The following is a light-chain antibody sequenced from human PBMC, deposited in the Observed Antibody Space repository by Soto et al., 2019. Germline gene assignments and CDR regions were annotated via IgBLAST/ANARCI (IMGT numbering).Light chain of an antibody. CDR3: QPDGRSLT. Sequence: EIVLTQSPGTLSLSPGERATLSCRARQSVTNRYLALYQQKPGRAPRLFIYDASRMATGIPDRFSRSGSGTDFALTISRLQHEDFAVYYCQPDGRSLTFGGGTNVEIK. J-gene: IGKJ4*01. CDR1: QSVTNRY. V-gene: IGKV3-20*01. CDR2: DAS.